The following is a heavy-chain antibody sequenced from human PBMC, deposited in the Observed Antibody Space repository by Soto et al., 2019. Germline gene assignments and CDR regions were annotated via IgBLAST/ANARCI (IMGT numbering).Heavy chain of an antibody. V-gene: IGHV4-4*07. D-gene: IGHD3-3*01. CDR3: ARGQRFSDWFDA. J-gene: IGHJ5*02. Sequence: QVHLQESGPGLVKPSETLSLTCSVSGGTISGYYWTWIRQPAGKGLEWIGRIYSSGNTKYNPSLQSRVTMSLDTSNNQFSLRLTSVTAADTAVYYCARGQRFSDWFDAWGQGTLVTVSS. CDR1: GGTISGYY. CDR2: IYSSGNT.